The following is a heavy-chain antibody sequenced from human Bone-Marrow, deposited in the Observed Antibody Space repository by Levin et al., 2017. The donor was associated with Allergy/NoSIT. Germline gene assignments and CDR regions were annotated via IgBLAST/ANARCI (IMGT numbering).Heavy chain of an antibody. D-gene: IGHD1-14*01. CDR2: ITWNSGLI. J-gene: IGHJ4*02. CDR1: GFTFDDYD. CDR3: VRKPLIRDCFDF. Sequence: SCLASGFTFDDYDMHWVRQAPGKGLEWVSGITWNSGLIKYADSVKGRFTISRDNAKNSLYLQMRSLRTEDTALYYCVRKPLIRDCFDFWGQGTPVTVSS. V-gene: IGHV3-9*01.